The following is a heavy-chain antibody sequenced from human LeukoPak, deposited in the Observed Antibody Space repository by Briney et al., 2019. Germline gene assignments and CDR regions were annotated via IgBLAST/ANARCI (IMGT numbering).Heavy chain of an antibody. CDR3: TTELDVRPNHY. V-gene: IGHV3-15*01. Sequence: PGGSLRLSCAASGLTFSNAWMSWVRQAPGKGLEWVGRIKRKSDGGTTDYAAPVKGRFTISRDDSKNTLYLQMNSLKSEDTAVYYCTTELDVRPNHYWGQGTVVTVSS. CDR2: IKRKSDGGTT. D-gene: IGHD1-14*01. CDR1: GLTFSNAW. J-gene: IGHJ4*02.